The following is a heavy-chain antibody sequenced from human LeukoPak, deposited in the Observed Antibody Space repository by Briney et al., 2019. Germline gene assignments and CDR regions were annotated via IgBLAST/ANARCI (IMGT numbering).Heavy chain of an antibody. CDR2: INSNSGDT. Sequence: ASVKVSCKASGYTFTAYYLHWVRQAPGQGLEWMGWINSNSGDTNSAQKFQGRVTLTRDTSITTAYMEMSSLSSDDTAVYYCVRVSLSPLLPIDSWGQGTLVTVSS. CDR1: GYTFTAYY. J-gene: IGHJ4*02. D-gene: IGHD2-15*01. V-gene: IGHV1-2*02. CDR3: VRVSLSPLLPIDS.